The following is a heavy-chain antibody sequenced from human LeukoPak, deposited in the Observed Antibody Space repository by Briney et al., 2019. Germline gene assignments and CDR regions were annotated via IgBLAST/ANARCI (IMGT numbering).Heavy chain of an antibody. CDR1: NGSINFVSYY. Sequence: SETLSLTCTVSNGSINFVSYYWGWIRQPPGKGLEWLGYIHYTGNTIYNPSLKSRVTISVDTSKNQFSLKLSSVTAADTAVYYCARVKYNWNDVRWFDPWGQGTLVTVSS. V-gene: IGHV4-61*01. D-gene: IGHD1-20*01. CDR2: IHYTGNT. J-gene: IGHJ5*02. CDR3: ARVKYNWNDVRWFDP.